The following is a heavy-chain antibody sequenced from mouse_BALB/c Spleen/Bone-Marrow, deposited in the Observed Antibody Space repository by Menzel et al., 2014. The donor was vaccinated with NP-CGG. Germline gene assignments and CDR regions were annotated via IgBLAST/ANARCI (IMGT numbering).Heavy chain of an antibody. CDR1: GFSLSSYD. CDR2: IWTSGGT. CDR3: VREGGYAMDY. Sequence: QVQLKESGPGLVAPSQSLSITCTVSGFSLSSYDISWIRQPPGKGLEWLGIIWTSGGTNYNSAFMSRLSITKDNSKSQVFLKMNSLQTDDTAIYYCVREGGYAMDYWGQGTSVTVSS. V-gene: IGHV2-9-2*01. J-gene: IGHJ4*01.